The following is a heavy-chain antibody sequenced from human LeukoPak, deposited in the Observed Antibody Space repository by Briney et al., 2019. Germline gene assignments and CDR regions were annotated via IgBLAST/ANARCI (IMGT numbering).Heavy chain of an antibody. J-gene: IGHJ3*02. CDR3: ATAPGVVVPAAIDDAFDI. V-gene: IGHV1-24*01. Sequence: ASVKVSCKVSGYTLTELSMHWVRQAPGKGLEWMGGFDPEDGETIYAHKFQGRVTMTEDTSTDTAYMELSSLRSEDTAVYYCATAPGVVVPAAIDDAFDIWGQGTMVTVSS. CDR1: GYTLTELS. CDR2: FDPEDGET. D-gene: IGHD2-2*01.